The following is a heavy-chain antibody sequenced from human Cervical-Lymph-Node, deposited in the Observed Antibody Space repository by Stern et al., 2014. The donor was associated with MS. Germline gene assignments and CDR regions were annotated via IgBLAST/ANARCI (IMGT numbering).Heavy chain of an antibody. V-gene: IGHV3-33*01. CDR1: GFIFNTHG. D-gene: IGHD3-22*01. CDR2: IWHDGSNK. Sequence: QVQLVESGGGVVQPGRSLRLSCAASGFIFNTHGMHWVRQAPGKGLEWVATIWHDGSNKIYADSGKGRFPSSRDNSKNTLFLQMTSLRADDTAVYYCARDEYDSSGYFYYWGQGTLVTVSS. J-gene: IGHJ4*02. CDR3: ARDEYDSSGYFYY.